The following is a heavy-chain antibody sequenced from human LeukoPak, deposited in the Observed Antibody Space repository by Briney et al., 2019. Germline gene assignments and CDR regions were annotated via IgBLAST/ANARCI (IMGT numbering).Heavy chain of an antibody. J-gene: IGHJ4*02. CDR2: ITWDSGTT. CDR1: GFTFDDYT. CDR3: AKGYSSGWYPFDY. Sequence: GGSLRLSCAASGFTFDDYTMHWVRQAPGKSLEWISLITWDSGTTYYKDSVKGRFTISRDNSKNSLYLQMNSLRTEDTALYYCAKGYSSGWYPFDYWGQGTLVTVSS. V-gene: IGHV3-43*01. D-gene: IGHD6-19*01.